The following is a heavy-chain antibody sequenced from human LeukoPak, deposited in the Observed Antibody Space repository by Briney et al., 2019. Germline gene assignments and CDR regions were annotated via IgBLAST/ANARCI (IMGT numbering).Heavy chain of an antibody. CDR1: GFTFSSYG. CDR2: ISYDGSNK. Sequence: GGSLRLSCAASGFTFSSYGMLWVRQAPGKGLEWVAVISYDGSNKYYADSVKGRFTISRDNSKNTLYLRMNSLRAEDTAVYYCAKVGSRGDQRDYWGQGTLVTVSS. CDR3: AKVGSRGDQRDY. J-gene: IGHJ4*02. D-gene: IGHD2-21*02. V-gene: IGHV3-30*18.